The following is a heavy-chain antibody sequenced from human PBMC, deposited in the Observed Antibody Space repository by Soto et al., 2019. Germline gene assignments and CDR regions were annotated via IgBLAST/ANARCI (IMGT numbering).Heavy chain of an antibody. CDR2: ISSSSSYI. Sequence: EVQLVESGGGLVKPGGSLRLSCAASGFTFSSYSMNWVRQAPGKGLEWVSSISSSSSYIYYADSVKGRFTISRDNAKNSRYLQMNSRRAEDTAVYYCARDFCSSTSCYRVFYYYYYMDVWGKGTTVTVSS. D-gene: IGHD2-2*01. CDR1: GFTFSSYS. J-gene: IGHJ6*03. CDR3: ARDFCSSTSCYRVFYYYYYMDV. V-gene: IGHV3-21*01.